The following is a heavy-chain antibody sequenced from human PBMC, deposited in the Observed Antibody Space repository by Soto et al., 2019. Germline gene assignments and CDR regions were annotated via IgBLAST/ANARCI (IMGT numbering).Heavy chain of an antibody. J-gene: IGHJ5*02. D-gene: IGHD3-10*01. Sequence: EVQLVDSGGGLIQPGGSLRLSCAASGFSVSSSHMIWVRQAPGKGLEWVSVIYSGGATYYAVSVKGRFTISRDRSKNAVDLEMDGVRAEDTAVYHCAKLGPYGSESYSFRYNWIDPWGQGTLVTVSS. V-gene: IGHV3-53*01. CDR2: IYSGGAT. CDR1: GFSVSSSH. CDR3: AKLGPYGSESYSFRYNWIDP.